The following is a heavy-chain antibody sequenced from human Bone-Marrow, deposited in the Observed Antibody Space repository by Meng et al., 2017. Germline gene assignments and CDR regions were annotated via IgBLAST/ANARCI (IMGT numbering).Heavy chain of an antibody. CDR3: ARGRMVRLLVPSPHAFDI. D-gene: IGHD6-13*01. Sequence: GESLKISCAASGFTFSSYAMHWVRQAPGKGLEWVAVISYDGSNKYYADAVKGRFTISRDNSKNTLYLQMNSLRSEDTAVYYCARGRMVRLLVPSPHAFDIWGQGTMVTVSS. V-gene: IGHV3-30*04. CDR1: GFTFSSYA. CDR2: ISYDGSNK. J-gene: IGHJ3*02.